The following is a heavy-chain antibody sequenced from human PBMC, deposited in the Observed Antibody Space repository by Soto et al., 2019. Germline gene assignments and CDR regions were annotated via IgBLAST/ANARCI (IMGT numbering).Heavy chain of an antibody. Sequence: EVQLVESGGGLVEPGGSLRLSCAASGFTFSNAWMTWVRQAPGKGLEWVGRIKSKNDGVTTDYAAPVKGRFTISRDDSKNVLVLQMNSLKSEDTAVYYCSADVPSQGRGEFDYWGQGTLVTVAS. J-gene: IGHJ4*02. CDR1: GFTFSNAW. CDR3: SADVPSQGRGEFDY. V-gene: IGHV3-15*07. CDR2: IKSKNDGVTT.